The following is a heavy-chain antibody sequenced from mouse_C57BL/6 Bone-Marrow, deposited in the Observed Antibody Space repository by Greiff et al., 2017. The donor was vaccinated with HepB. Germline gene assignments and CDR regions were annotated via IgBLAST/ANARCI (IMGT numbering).Heavy chain of an antibody. D-gene: IGHD1-1*01. J-gene: IGHJ1*03. CDR1: GFSLSTFGMG. CDR3: ARRGVITTVVPHWYFDV. CDR2: IWWGDDK. V-gene: IGHV8-8*01. Sequence: QVTLKESGPGILQPSQTLSLTCSVSGFSLSTFGMGVGWIRQPPGKGLEGLVHIWWGDDKYYNPALKSGRTISKDTSKNQVFLKSANLDTAGTATYYCARRGVITTVVPHWYFDVWGTGTTVTVSS.